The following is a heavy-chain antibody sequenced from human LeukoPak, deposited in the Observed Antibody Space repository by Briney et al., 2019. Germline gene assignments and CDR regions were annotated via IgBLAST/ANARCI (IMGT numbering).Heavy chain of an antibody. CDR1: GFTFSSYE. CDR2: ISSSGSTI. Sequence: QPGGSLRLSCAASGFTFSSYEMNWVRQAPGKGLEWVSYISSSGSTIYYADSVKGRFTISRDNAKNSLYLQMNSLRAEDTAVYYCAVHDYGDYEGGADWGQGTLVTVSS. J-gene: IGHJ4*02. CDR3: AVHDYGDYEGGAD. V-gene: IGHV3-48*03. D-gene: IGHD4-17*01.